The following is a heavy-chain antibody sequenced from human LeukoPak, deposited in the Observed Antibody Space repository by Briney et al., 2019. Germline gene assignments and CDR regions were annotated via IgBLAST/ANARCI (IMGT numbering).Heavy chain of an antibody. CDR3: ARAGLLWFGPPGGDAFDI. CDR1: GGSIRSTNYY. D-gene: IGHD3-10*01. CDR2: IYYPEST. V-gene: IGHV4-39*07. J-gene: IGHJ3*02. Sequence: PSETLSLTCTVSGGSIRSTNYYWVWVRQPPGKGLEWIGTIYYPESTYYNPSLKSRVTISVDTSKNQFSLKLSSVTDADTAVYYCARAGLLWFGPPGGDAFDIWGQGTMVTVSS.